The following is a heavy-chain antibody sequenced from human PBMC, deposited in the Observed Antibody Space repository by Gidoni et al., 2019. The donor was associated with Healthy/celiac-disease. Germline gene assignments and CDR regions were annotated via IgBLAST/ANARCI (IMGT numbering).Heavy chain of an antibody. V-gene: IGHV3-21*01. CDR2: ISSSSSYI. CDR1: GFTFSSYS. Sequence: EVQLVESGGGLVKPGGSLRLSCAASGFTFSSYSMNWVRQAPGKGLEWVSSISSSSSYIYYADSVKGRFTISRENAKNSLYLQMNSLRAEDTAVYYCARDNLVGYYYWFDPWGQGTLVTVSS. CDR3: ARDNLVGYYYWFDP. D-gene: IGHD3-3*01. J-gene: IGHJ5*02.